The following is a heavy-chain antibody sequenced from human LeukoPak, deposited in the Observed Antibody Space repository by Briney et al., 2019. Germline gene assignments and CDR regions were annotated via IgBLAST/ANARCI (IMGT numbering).Heavy chain of an antibody. D-gene: IGHD1-26*01. V-gene: IGHV4-59*01. J-gene: IGHJ4*02. Sequence: SETLSLTCTVSGGSISNYYWTWIRQPPGKGLEIGYVYSSGNTNYNPSLKSRVTISVDTSKNQFSLKLTSVTAADTAMFFCARVVSGSHRRLYYFDYWGQGLLVTVSS. CDR1: GGSISNYY. CDR2: VYSSGNT. CDR3: ARVVSGSHRRLYYFDY.